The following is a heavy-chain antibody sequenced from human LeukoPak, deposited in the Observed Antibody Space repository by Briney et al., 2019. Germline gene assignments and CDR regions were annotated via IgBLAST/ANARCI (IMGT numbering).Heavy chain of an antibody. J-gene: IGHJ3*02. CDR1: SGSISSSSYY. D-gene: IGHD2-2*03. V-gene: IGHV4-39*07. Sequence: SETLSLTCTVSSGSISSSSYYWGWIRQPPGKGLEWIGSIYYSGSTYYNPSLKSRVTISVDTSKNQFSLKVSSVTAADTAVYYCAPGMDRGVFDIWGQGTMVTVSS. CDR3: APGMDRGVFDI. CDR2: IYYSGST.